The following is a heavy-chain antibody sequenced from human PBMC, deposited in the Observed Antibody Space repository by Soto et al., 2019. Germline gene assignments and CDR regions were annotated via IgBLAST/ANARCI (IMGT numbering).Heavy chain of an antibody. V-gene: IGHV4-4*07. CDR1: GGSISSYY. J-gene: IGHJ6*02. CDR2: IYTSGST. D-gene: IGHD6-13*01. CDR3: AREPAAGLFYYYGMDV. Sequence: SETLSLTCTVSGGSISSYYWSWIRQPAGKGLEWIGRIYTSGSTNYNPSLKSRVTMSVDTSKNQFSLKLSSVTAADTAVYYCAREPAAGLFYYYGMDVWGQGITVTVSS.